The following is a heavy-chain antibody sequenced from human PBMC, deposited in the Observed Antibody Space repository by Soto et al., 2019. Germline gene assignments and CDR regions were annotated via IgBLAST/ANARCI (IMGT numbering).Heavy chain of an antibody. J-gene: IGHJ6*02. Sequence: QVQLVQSGAEVKKPGSSVKVSCKASGGTFSSYAISWVRQAPGQGLEWMGGIIPIFGTANYAQKFQGRVTITADESTSTAYMELSSVRSEDTAVYYCARGHLTTLNYYYYGMDVWGQGTTVTVSS. V-gene: IGHV1-69*01. CDR3: ARGHLTTLNYYYYGMDV. D-gene: IGHD4-4*01. CDR2: IIPIFGTA. CDR1: GGTFSSYA.